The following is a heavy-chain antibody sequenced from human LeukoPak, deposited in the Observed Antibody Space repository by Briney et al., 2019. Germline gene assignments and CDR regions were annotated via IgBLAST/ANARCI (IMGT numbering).Heavy chain of an antibody. D-gene: IGHD6-19*01. CDR2: VFHSGST. Sequence: SETLSLTCTVSGDSISSNEWWSWVRQPPGKGLEWIGEVFHSGSTNFNPSLKSRVTISIDKSKNQFSLEVTSVTAADTAIYYCARDLAVAGTNYFDFWGQGVLVTVSS. V-gene: IGHV4-4*02. CDR3: ARDLAVAGTNYFDF. CDR1: GDSISSNEW. J-gene: IGHJ4*02.